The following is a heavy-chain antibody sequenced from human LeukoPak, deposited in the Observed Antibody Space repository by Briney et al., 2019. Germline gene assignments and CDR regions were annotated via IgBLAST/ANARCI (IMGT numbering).Heavy chain of an antibody. D-gene: IGHD1-26*01. CDR2: INPNSGGT. J-gene: IGHJ4*02. CDR1: GYTFTGYY. Sequence: ASVKVSCKASGYTFTGYYVHWVRQAPGQGLEWMGWINPNSGGTNYAQRFQGRVTMTRDTSISTAYMELSRLRSDDTAVYYCAWGATFLSPVYDYWGQGTLVTVSS. CDR3: AWGATFLSPVYDY. V-gene: IGHV1-2*02.